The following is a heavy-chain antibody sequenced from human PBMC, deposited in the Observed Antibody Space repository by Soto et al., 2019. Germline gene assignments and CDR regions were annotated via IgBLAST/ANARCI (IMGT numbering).Heavy chain of an antibody. CDR2: MYHSGST. CDR3: TRVSGYSGHFDY. D-gene: IGHD5-12*01. CDR1: GGSISSGGYS. J-gene: IGHJ4*02. Sequence: SETLSLTCAVSGGSISSGGYSWSWIRQPPGKGLEWIGYMYHSGSTYYNPSLKSRVTISIDRSKNQFSLKLSSVTAADTAVYYCTRVSGYSGHFDYWGLGTLVPSPQ. V-gene: IGHV4-30-2*01.